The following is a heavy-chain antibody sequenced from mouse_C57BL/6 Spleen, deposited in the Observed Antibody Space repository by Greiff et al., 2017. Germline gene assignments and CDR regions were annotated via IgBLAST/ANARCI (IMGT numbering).Heavy chain of an antibody. V-gene: IGHV1-22*01. J-gene: IGHJ2*01. CDR1: GYTFTDYN. D-gene: IGHD1-1*01. CDR2: INPNNGGT. Sequence: EVQLQQSGPELVKPGASVKMSCKASGYTFTDYNMHWVKQSHGKSLEWIGYINPNNGGTSYNQKFKGKDTLTVNKSASTAYMELRSLTSEDSAVYYCARSYYYGSMDFDYWGQGTTLTVSS. CDR3: ARSYYYGSMDFDY.